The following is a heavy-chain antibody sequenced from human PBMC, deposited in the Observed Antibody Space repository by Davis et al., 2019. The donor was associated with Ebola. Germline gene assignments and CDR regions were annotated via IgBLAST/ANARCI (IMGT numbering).Heavy chain of an antibody. D-gene: IGHD4-17*01. V-gene: IGHV2-70*11. CDR2: IDWDDDT. CDR1: GPSLTTSGMC. Sequence: SGPTLVKPTQTLTLTCTVSGPSLTTSGMCVSWIRQPPGKALEWLARIDWDDDTYYSTSLKTRLTISKDTSKNQVLLTMTNVDPVDTATYYCARTRIPDNGDSFFWFDPWGRGTLVTVSS. J-gene: IGHJ5*02. CDR3: ARTRIPDNGDSFFWFDP.